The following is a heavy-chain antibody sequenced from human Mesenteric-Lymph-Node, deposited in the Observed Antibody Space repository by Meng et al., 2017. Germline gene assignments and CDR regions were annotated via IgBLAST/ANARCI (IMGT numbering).Heavy chain of an antibody. CDR1: GFTVSSNY. CDR3: ARDFDRES. Sequence: GESLKISCAASGFTVSSNYMSWVRQAPGKGLEWVSVIYSGGSTYYADSVKGRFTISRHNSKNTLYPQMNSLRAEDTAVYYCARDFDRESWGQGTLVTVSS. CDR2: IYSGGST. J-gene: IGHJ4*02. V-gene: IGHV3-53*04.